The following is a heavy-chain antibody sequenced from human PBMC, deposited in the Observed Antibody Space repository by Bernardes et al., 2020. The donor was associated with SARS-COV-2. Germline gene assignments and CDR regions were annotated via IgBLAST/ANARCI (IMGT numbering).Heavy chain of an antibody. V-gene: IGHV3-49*04. CDR2: IRSKAYGGTT. CDR3: TRDGGCSSTSCYWSYYYYYGMDV. Sequence: GGSLRLSCTASGFTFGDYAMSWVRQAPGKGLEWVGFIRSKAYGGTTEYAASVKGRFTISRDDSKSIAYLQMNSLKTEDTAVYYCTRDGGCSSTSCYWSYYYYYGMDVWGQGTTVTVSS. J-gene: IGHJ6*02. CDR1: GFTFGDYA. D-gene: IGHD2-2*01.